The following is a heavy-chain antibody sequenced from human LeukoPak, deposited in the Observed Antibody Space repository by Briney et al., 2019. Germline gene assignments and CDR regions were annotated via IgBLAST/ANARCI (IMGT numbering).Heavy chain of an antibody. CDR3: AKTSGKQQLVGAFDI. V-gene: IGHV3-23*01. CDR2: ISGSGGST. D-gene: IGHD6-13*01. J-gene: IGHJ3*02. Sequence: GGSLRLSCAASGFTFSSYAMSWVRQAPGKGLEWVSAISGSGGSTYYAGSVKGRFTISRDNSKNTLYLQMNSLRAEDTAVYYCAKTSGKQQLVGAFDIWGQGTMVTVSS. CDR1: GFTFSSYA.